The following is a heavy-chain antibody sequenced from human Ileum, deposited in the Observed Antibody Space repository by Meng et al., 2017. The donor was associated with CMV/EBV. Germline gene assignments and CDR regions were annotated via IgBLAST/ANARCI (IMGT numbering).Heavy chain of an antibody. CDR1: GYTFTSYG. CDR3: ARAPRTISYYYYGMDV. V-gene: IGHV1-18*01. CDR2: ISAYNGNT. Sequence: ASVKVSCKASGYTFTSYGISWVRQAPGQGLEWMGWISAYNGNTNYAQKLQGRVTMTTDTSTSTAYMELRSLRSDDTAVYYCARAPRTISYYYYGMDVWGQGNTVNVAS. J-gene: IGHJ6*02. D-gene: IGHD5-24*01.